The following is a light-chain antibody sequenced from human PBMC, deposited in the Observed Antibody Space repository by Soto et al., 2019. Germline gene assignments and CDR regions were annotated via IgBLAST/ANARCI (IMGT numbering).Light chain of an antibody. Sequence: QSALTQPASVSGSPGQSITIPCTGTSSDVGGYDYVSWYQQHPGKAPKLIIYEVSNRPSGVSDRFSGSKSGNTASLTISGLQAEDEADYYCSSYTSSSTLVFGGGTQLTVL. V-gene: IGLV2-14*01. CDR3: SSYTSSSTLV. J-gene: IGLJ2*01. CDR1: SSDVGGYDY. CDR2: EVS.